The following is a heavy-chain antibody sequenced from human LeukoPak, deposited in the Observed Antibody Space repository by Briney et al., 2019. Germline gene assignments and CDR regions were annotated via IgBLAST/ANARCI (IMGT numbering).Heavy chain of an antibody. D-gene: IGHD6-13*01. CDR2: IIPIFGTA. CDR3: ARAPYSSSWYSPYYYYYYMDV. V-gene: IGHV1-69*06. Sequence: SVKVSCKASGGTFSSYAISWVRQAPGQGLEWMGGIIPIFGTANYAQKFQGRVTITADKSTSTAYMELSSLRSEDTAVYYCARAPYSSSWYSPYYYYYYMDVWGKGTTVTVSS. J-gene: IGHJ6*03. CDR1: GGTFSSYA.